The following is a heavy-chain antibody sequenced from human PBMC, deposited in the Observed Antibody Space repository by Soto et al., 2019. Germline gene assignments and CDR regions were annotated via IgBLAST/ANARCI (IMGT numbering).Heavy chain of an antibody. D-gene: IGHD3-10*01. J-gene: IGHJ4*02. V-gene: IGHV1-18*01. CDR2: ISAYKTNI. Sequence: GASVKVSSTASGYTFPNYGITCVRQAPGQGLEWMGWISAYKTNIKYAQKFQGRVTLTTDTSTSTAYMELRSLSSDDTAIYYCARDLDGSGAYYTDFWGQGTLVTVSS. CDR3: ARDLDGSGAYYTDF. CDR1: GYTFPNYG.